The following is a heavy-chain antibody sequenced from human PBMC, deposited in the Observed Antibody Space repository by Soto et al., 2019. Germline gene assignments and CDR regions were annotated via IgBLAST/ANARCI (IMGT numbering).Heavy chain of an antibody. CDR1: GGSISSGGYY. D-gene: IGHD5-18*01. Sequence: QVQLQESGPGLVKPSQTLSLTCTVSGGSISSGGYYWSWIRQHPGKGLEWIGYIYYSGSTYCNPFLESRVTLSVDTSQNPFSLKLGYVAAADTAVYYCARGDVDTAMADYWGQGTLVTVSS. J-gene: IGHJ4*02. V-gene: IGHV4-31*03. CDR2: IYYSGST. CDR3: ARGDVDTAMADY.